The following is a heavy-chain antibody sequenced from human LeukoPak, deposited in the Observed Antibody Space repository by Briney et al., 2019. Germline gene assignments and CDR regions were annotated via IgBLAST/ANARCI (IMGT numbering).Heavy chain of an antibody. J-gene: IGHJ6*03. CDR1: GGPIYSYY. CDR2: LYTGVST. CDR3: ARLKFYDSTGYSPSHYMDV. V-gene: IGHV4-4*07. Sequence: SETLSLTCTVSGGPIYSYYGSWIRQSAGKGLEWIGRLYTGVSTDYNPSFKSRVTMSLDTSKKQFALKLSAVTAADTAVYYCARLKFYDSTGYSPSHYMDVWGKGTTVTVSS. D-gene: IGHD3-22*01.